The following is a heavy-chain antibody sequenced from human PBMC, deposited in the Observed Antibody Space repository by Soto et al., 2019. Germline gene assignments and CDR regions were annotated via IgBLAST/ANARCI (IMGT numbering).Heavy chain of an antibody. CDR3: AALFRYCSSTSCRYGMDV. CDR2: INPSGGST. V-gene: IGHV1-46*01. J-gene: IGHJ6*02. Sequence: GASVKVSCKASGYTCTMYYMHWVRQAGVQGREGMGIINPSGGSTSYAQKFQGRVTMTRDTSTSTVYMELSSLRSEDTAVYYCAALFRYCSSTSCRYGMDVWGQGTTVTVSS. D-gene: IGHD2-2*01. CDR1: GYTCTMYY.